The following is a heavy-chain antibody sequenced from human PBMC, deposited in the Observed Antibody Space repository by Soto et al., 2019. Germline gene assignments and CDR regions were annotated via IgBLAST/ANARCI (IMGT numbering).Heavy chain of an antibody. CDR2: IIPRSGTS. CDR1: GDTFSTYT. J-gene: IGHJ6*02. CDR3: ERECLVLASSIVNYDNYYDAMEV. D-gene: IGHD3-3*02. V-gene: IGHV1-69*12. Sequence: QVQLVQSGAEVKKPGSSVKVSCKASGDTFSTYTITWVRQAPGQGLEWMGGIIPRSGTSNYAQKFQGRVTITAVDSTSSVYRDLSSLSFDDRGFYYGERECLVLASSIVNYDNYYDAMEVWGQGNTVSVS.